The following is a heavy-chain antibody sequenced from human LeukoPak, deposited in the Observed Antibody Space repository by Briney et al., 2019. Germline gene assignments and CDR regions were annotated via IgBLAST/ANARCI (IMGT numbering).Heavy chain of an antibody. CDR3: ARRRRGSGSYYND. J-gene: IGHJ4*02. V-gene: IGHV4-34*01. CDR2: INHSGST. D-gene: IGHD3-10*01. CDR1: GGSFSGYY. Sequence: SETLSLTCAVYGGSFSGYYWSWIRQPPGKGLEWIGEINHSGSTNYNPSLKSRVTISVDTSKNQFSLKLSSVTAADTAVYYCARRRRGSGSYYNDWGQGTLVTVSS.